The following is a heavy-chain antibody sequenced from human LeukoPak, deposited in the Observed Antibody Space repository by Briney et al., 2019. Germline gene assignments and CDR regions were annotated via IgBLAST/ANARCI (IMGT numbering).Heavy chain of an antibody. V-gene: IGHV3-21*01. CDR2: ISSSSSYI. CDR3: ARARVVPAATFDY. CDR1: GFTFSSYS. D-gene: IGHD2-2*01. Sequence: GGSLRLSCAASGFTFSSYSMNWVRQAPGKGLEWVSSISSSSSYIYYADSVKGRFTISRDNAKNSLYLQMNNLRAEDTAVYYCARARVVPAATFDYWGQGTLVTVSS. J-gene: IGHJ4*02.